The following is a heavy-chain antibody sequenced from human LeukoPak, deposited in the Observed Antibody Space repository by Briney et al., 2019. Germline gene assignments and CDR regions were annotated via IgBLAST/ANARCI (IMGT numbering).Heavy chain of an antibody. CDR3: ATSSSWLHFDY. CDR2: IYHSGST. J-gene: IGHJ4*02. CDR1: GGSISSGGYY. D-gene: IGHD6-13*01. Sequence: TLSLTCTVSGGSISSGGYYWSWIRQPPGKGLEWIGYIYHSGSTYYNPSLKSRVTISVDRSKNQFSLKLSSVTAADTAVYYCATSSSWLHFDYWGQGTLATVSS. V-gene: IGHV4-30-2*01.